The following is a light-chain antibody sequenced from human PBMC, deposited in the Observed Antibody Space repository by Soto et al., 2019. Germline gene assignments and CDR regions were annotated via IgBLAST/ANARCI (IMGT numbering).Light chain of an antibody. CDR3: QQYGSSPPYT. Sequence: EVVLTQSTGTLSLSPGERATLSCRASQSVSNKYLAWYQQKPGQAPRLLIFGSSDRATGIPDRFSGSGSGKDFTLTISRLEPEDFAVYYCQQYGSSPPYTFGQGTKLEIK. J-gene: IGKJ2*01. V-gene: IGKV3-20*01. CDR1: QSVSNKY. CDR2: GSS.